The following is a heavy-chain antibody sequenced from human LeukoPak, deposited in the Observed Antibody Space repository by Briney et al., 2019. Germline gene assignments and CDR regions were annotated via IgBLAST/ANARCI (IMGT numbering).Heavy chain of an antibody. V-gene: IGHV3-7*01. CDR2: IKQDGSVK. Sequence: GSLRLSCAASVFTFSIYWMSWVRQAPGKGLEWVASIKQDGSVKHFLDSVKGRFTISRDNAKNSVYLQMNSLRAEDTAVYYCARWDAYCSGGTCYFGGFAFDIWGQGTMVTVSS. CDR3: ARWDAYCSGGTCYFGGFAFDI. CDR1: VFTFSIYW. J-gene: IGHJ3*02. D-gene: IGHD2-15*01.